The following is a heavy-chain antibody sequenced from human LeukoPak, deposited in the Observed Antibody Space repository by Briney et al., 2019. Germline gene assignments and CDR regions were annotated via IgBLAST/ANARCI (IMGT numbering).Heavy chain of an antibody. Sequence: ASVKVSCKASGYTITNNYMHWVLQAPGQGLKWIEVINPSGTGTSYAQKFQGRITMSRDTSTSTVYMELSSLRSEDTAFYYCATDHSMANTAWWFDPWGQGTLVTVSS. CDR2: INPSGTGT. D-gene: IGHD5-24*01. CDR1: GYTITNNY. J-gene: IGHJ5*02. CDR3: ATDHSMANTAWWFDP. V-gene: IGHV1-46*01.